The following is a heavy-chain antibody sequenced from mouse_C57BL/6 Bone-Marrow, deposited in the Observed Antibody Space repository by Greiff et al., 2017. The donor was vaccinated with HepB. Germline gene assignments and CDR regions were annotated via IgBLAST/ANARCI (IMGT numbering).Heavy chain of an antibody. Sequence: QVQLQQPGAELVKPGASVKMSCKASGYTFTSYWITWVKQRPGQGLEWIGDIYPGSGSTNYNEKFKSKATLTVDTSSITAYMQLSSLTSEDSAVYYCARGWLRRRTWFAYWGQGTLVTVSA. CDR1: GYTFTSYW. D-gene: IGHD2-2*01. CDR2: IYPGSGST. CDR3: ARGWLRRRTWFAY. J-gene: IGHJ3*01. V-gene: IGHV1-55*01.